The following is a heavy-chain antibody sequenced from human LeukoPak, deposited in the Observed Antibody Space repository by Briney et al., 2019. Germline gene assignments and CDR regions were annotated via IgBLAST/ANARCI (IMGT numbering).Heavy chain of an antibody. Sequence: ASVKVSCKASGYTFTSYGISWVRQAPGQGLEWMGWISAYNGNTNYAQKLQGRVTMTTDTSTSTAYMELRSLRSDDPAVYYCAREVGGGYGSGIDYYYYMDVWGKGTTVTVSS. V-gene: IGHV1-18*01. J-gene: IGHJ6*03. CDR2: ISAYNGNT. CDR3: AREVGGGYGSGIDYYYYMDV. CDR1: GYTFTSYG. D-gene: IGHD3-10*01.